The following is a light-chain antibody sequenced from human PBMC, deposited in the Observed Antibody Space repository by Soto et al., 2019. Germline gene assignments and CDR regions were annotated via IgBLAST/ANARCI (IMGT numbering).Light chain of an antibody. CDR2: DDS. CDR3: SSYTPSSTHV. J-gene: IGLJ1*01. Sequence: QSVLTQPASVSGSSGQSIAISCTGSSSDVGIYNDVSWYQQHPGKVPKLLIYDDSNRPSGVSNRFYGSKSGNSASLTISGPQDEAEADYYCSSYTPSSTHVFGTGTKVTVL. V-gene: IGLV2-14*03. CDR1: SSDVGIYND.